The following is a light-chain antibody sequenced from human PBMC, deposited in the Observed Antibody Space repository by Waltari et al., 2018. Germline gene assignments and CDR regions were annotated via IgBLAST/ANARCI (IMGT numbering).Light chain of an antibody. CDR3: QQRSNWPPLT. CDR2: DAS. Sequence: EIVLTQSPATLSLSPGARATLSCRASQSVSNYLAWYQQKPGQPPRLLIYDASNRATGIPARFSGSGSGTDFTLTINSLEPEDFAVYYSQQRSNWPPLTFGGGTKVEIK. J-gene: IGKJ4*01. CDR1: QSVSNY. V-gene: IGKV3-11*01.